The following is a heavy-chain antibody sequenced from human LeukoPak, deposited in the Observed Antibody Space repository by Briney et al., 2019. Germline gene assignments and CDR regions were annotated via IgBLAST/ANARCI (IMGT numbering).Heavy chain of an antibody. V-gene: IGHV3-23*01. D-gene: IGHD3-9*01. J-gene: IGHJ4*02. CDR2: ISGSGGST. CDR3: AKDHDILTGPTPFDY. CDR1: GFTFSSYA. Sequence: SGRSLRLSCAASGFTFSSYAMHWVRQAPGKGLEWVSAISGSGGSTYYADSVKGRFTISRDNSKNTLYLQMNSLRAEDTAVYYCAKDHDILTGPTPFDYWGQGTLVTVSS.